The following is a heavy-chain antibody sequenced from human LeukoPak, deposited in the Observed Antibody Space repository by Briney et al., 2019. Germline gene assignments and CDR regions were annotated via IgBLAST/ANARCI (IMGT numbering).Heavy chain of an antibody. CDR3: ARELLGAFDI. J-gene: IGHJ3*02. V-gene: IGHV4-4*09. Sequence: PSETLSLTCTVSGASIHNNYWGWIRQPPGQGLEWIGYTSTSGSTNYNPSLKSRVTISVDTSKKEFSLKLTSITAADTAVYYCARELLGAFDIWGQGAMVSVSS. CDR1: GASIHNNY. D-gene: IGHD2-15*01. CDR2: TSTSGST.